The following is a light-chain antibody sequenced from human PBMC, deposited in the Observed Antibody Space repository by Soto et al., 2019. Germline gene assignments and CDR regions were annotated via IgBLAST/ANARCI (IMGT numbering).Light chain of an antibody. Sequence: ELVLTQSPGTLSLSPGERATLSCRASQSVSSSYLAWYQQKPGQAPRLLIYDVSIRATGVPARFSGTGSETDFTLTISGLQSEDSAVYFCQQYNNWPFSFGQGTRLEIK. CDR3: QQYNNWPFS. V-gene: IGKV3-15*01. CDR1: QSVSSSY. J-gene: IGKJ5*01. CDR2: DVS.